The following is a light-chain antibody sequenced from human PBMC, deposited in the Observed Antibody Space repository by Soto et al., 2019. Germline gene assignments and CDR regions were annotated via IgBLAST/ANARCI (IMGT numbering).Light chain of an antibody. V-gene: IGKV1-27*01. CDR2: AAS. J-gene: IGKJ5*01. Sequence: DIPMTQSPSSLSASVGDRVTITCRASPGIINYLAWYQQKPGKVPKLLIYAASTLQSGVPSRFSGSGSGTEFTHTISSLQPEDVATYYCQKYNSAPLTFGQGTRLEIK. CDR1: PGIINY. CDR3: QKYNSAPLT.